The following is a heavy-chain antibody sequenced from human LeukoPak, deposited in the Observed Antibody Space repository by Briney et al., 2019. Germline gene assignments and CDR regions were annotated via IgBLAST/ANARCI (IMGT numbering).Heavy chain of an antibody. J-gene: IGHJ5*02. CDR3: ATGPYYASGGRFDP. Sequence: SVKVSCKASGDTFSNYAFNWVRQAPGQGLEWLGGSIPGYGSVNYAPKLQGRVSITTDGSASTVSLDLSSLTSEDTAVYYSATGPYYASGGRFDPWGPGTLVTVSS. V-gene: IGHV1-69*05. CDR2: SIPGYGSV. D-gene: IGHD3-10*01. CDR1: GDTFSNYA.